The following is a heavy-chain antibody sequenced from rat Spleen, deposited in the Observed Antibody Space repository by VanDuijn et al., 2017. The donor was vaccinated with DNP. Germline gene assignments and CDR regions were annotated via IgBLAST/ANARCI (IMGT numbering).Heavy chain of an antibody. V-gene: IGHV3-1*01. J-gene: IGHJ2*01. CDR1: GYSITSNY. CDR2: ISYSGST. D-gene: IGHD1-9*01. CDR3: TRYLYHGYTYDVFDY. Sequence: EVQLQESGPGLVKPSQSLSLTCSVAGYSITSNYWGWIRKFPGNKMEYIGHISYSGSTNYNPSLKSLFSITRETSKNQFFLQLNSVTTEDTATYYCTRYLYHGYTYDVFDYWGQGVMVTVSS.